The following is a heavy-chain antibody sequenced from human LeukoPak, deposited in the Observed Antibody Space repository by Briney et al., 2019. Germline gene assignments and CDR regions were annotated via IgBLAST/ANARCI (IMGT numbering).Heavy chain of an antibody. V-gene: IGHV1-8*01. J-gene: IGHJ6*03. CDR1: GYTFTSYD. CDR3: AGTVTTAYYYYYMDV. D-gene: IGHD4-17*01. Sequence: ASVKVSCKASGYTFTSYDINWVRQATGQGLEWMGWMNPNSGNTGYAQKFQGRVTMTRDTSISTAYMELSRLRSDDTAVYYCAGTVTTAYYYYYMDVWGKGTTVTVSS. CDR2: MNPNSGNT.